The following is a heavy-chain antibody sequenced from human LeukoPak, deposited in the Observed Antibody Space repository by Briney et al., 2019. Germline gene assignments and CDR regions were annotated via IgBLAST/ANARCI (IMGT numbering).Heavy chain of an antibody. J-gene: IGHJ4*02. Sequence: GGSLRLSCAASGFTLSSYWMHWVRQAPGKGLVWVSRIDTDEGSTSYADSVKGRFTIPRDNAKNTLYLQMNSLRAEDTAVYYCARDGSLPDYWGQGTLVTVSS. CDR3: ARDGSLPDY. V-gene: IGHV3-74*01. CDR1: GFTLSSYW. CDR2: IDTDEGST.